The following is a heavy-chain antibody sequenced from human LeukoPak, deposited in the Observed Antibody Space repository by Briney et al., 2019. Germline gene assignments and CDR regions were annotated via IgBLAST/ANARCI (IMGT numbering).Heavy chain of an antibody. Sequence: PSETLSLTCSVSGGSISSGGYYWSWIRQPPGKGLEWIGYIYHSGSTYYNPSLKSRVTISVDRSKNQFSLKLSSVTAADTAMYYCARGTGYSSGWSAGVYDYWGQGTLVTVSS. V-gene: IGHV4-30-2*01. CDR1: GGSISSGGYY. CDR3: ARGTGYSSGWSAGVYDY. CDR2: IYHSGST. J-gene: IGHJ4*02. D-gene: IGHD6-19*01.